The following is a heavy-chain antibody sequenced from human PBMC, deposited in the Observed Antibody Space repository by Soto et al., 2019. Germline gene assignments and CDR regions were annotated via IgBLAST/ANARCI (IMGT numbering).Heavy chain of an antibody. CDR3: ARDEIYDSSGFVAYYYGMDV. Sequence: QVHLVQSGAEVKKPGASVKVSCKASGYTFTSYYMHWVRQAPGQGLEWMGIINPSGGSTSYAQKFQGRVTMTRDTSTSTVYMELSSLRSEDTAVYYCARDEIYDSSGFVAYYYGMDVWGQGTTVTVSS. D-gene: IGHD3-22*01. CDR1: GYTFTSYY. V-gene: IGHV1-46*01. J-gene: IGHJ6*02. CDR2: INPSGGST.